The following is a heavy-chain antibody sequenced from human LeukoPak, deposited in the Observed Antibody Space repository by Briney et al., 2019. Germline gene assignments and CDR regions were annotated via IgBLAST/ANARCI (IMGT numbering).Heavy chain of an antibody. CDR2: IYYSGST. J-gene: IGHJ4*02. CDR3: ARDDQKTGDY. CDR1: GGSISSSSYY. Sequence: SETLSLTCTVSGGSISSSSYYWGWIRQPPGKGLEWIGSIYYSGSTYYNPSLKSRVTISVDTSKNQFSLKLSSVTAADTAVYYCARDDQKTGDYWGQGTLVTVSS. V-gene: IGHV4-39*07.